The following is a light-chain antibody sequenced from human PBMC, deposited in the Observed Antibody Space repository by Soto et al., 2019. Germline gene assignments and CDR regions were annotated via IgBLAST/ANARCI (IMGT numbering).Light chain of an antibody. CDR3: SSYTSTATRV. CDR2: EVS. J-gene: IGLJ3*02. CDR1: SSDVGSYNY. V-gene: IGLV2-14*01. Sequence: QSALTQPASVSGSPGQSITISCTGTSSDVGSYNYVSWYQQHPGKAPKLMIYEVSNRPSGVSDRFSGSKSGNTASLTISGLQAEDEADYYCSSYTSTATRVFGVGTKLTVL.